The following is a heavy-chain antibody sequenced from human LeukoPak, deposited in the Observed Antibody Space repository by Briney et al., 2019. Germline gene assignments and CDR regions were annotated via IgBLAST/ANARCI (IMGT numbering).Heavy chain of an antibody. J-gene: IGHJ4*02. CDR3: ARGTDMTPISGYYSFVY. D-gene: IGHD5-12*01. V-gene: IGHV1-69*04. CDR2: IIPILGIA. Sequence: ASVKVSCKASGGTFSSYAISWVRQAPGQGLEWMGRIIPILGIANYAQKFQGRVTITADKSTSTAYMELSSLRFEDTAVYYCARGTDMTPISGYYSFVYWGQGTLVSVSS. CDR1: GGTFSSYA.